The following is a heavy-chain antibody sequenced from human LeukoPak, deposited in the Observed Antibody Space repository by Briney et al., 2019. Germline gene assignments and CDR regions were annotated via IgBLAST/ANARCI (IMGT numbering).Heavy chain of an antibody. CDR3: AGLISGYDFFFFDY. Sequence: SETLSLTCAVYGVSFRGYYWSWLRQPPGKGLQWVGEINHSESTNYNPSLKSRVSISVDTSKNQFSLKLSPVTAADTAMCYCAGLISGYDFFFFDYWGQGTLVTVSS. D-gene: IGHD5-12*01. V-gene: IGHV4-34*01. CDR2: INHSEST. J-gene: IGHJ4*02. CDR1: GVSFRGYY.